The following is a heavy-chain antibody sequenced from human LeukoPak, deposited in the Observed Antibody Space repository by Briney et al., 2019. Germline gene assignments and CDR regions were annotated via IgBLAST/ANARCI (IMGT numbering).Heavy chain of an antibody. CDR2: INHSGST. V-gene: IGHV4-34*01. CDR3: ARESDPITGYFYYYMDV. J-gene: IGHJ6*03. D-gene: IGHD3-10*01. CDR1: GGSLRGHY. Sequence: PSETLSLTCGVYGGSLRGHYWSWIRQPPGKGLEWVGEINHSGSTNYNPSFWGRATISVDTSKNQFFLKLNSVTAADTAVYYCARESDPITGYFYYYMDVWGRGTTVTVSS.